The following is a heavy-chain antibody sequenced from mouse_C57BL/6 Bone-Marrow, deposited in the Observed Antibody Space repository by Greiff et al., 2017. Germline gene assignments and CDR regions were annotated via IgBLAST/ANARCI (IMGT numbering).Heavy chain of an antibody. CDR3: AREGGDGDFQCAD. CDR1: GYTFTNYW. CDR2: IYPGGGYT. J-gene: IGHJ3*01. Sequence: VQLQQSGAELVRPGTSVKMSCKASGYTFTNYWLGWAKQRPGHGLAWIGDIYPGGGYTNYNEKVKGKATLTADKSSSTAYMQVSSLTSEDSAIYYWAREGGDGDFQCADWGQGTLVTVSA. V-gene: IGHV1-63*01. D-gene: IGHD2-13*01.